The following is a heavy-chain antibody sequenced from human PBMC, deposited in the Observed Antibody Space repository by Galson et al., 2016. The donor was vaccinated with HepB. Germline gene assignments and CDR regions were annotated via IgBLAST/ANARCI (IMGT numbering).Heavy chain of an antibody. Sequence: SETLSLTCTVSGGSISTYYWSWIRQPPGKGLEWIGYIYYNGSPNYNPSLKSRVTISMDTPKNQFPLKLTSVTAADTAVYYCARASRGAAAGTITYWGQGTLVTVSS. CDR3: ARASRGAAAGTITY. V-gene: IGHV4-59*01. J-gene: IGHJ4*02. CDR2: IYYNGSP. CDR1: GGSISTYY. D-gene: IGHD6-13*01.